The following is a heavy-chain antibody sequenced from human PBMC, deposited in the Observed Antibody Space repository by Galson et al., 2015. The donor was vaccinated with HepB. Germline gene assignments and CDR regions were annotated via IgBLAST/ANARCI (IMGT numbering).Heavy chain of an antibody. D-gene: IGHD5-18*01. J-gene: IGHJ4*02. CDR2: MSYDGSHK. CDR1: GFTVTSYA. V-gene: IGHV3-30-3*01. CDR3: ARSGSAMVSAFEY. Sequence: SLRLSCAASGFTVTSYAVHWVRQAPGKGLEWVAVMSYDGSHKYYADSVRGRFTISRDNSKNTMYLQMNSLRPEDTAVYYCARSGSAMVSAFEYWGQGTLVTVSS.